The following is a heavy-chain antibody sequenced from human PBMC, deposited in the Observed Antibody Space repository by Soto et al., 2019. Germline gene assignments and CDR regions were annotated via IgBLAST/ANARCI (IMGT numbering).Heavy chain of an antibody. CDR3: ARAQSSYGRWTCGMDV. CDR2: INSDGSST. V-gene: IGHV3-74*01. CDR1: GFTFSSYW. D-gene: IGHD5-18*01. Sequence: GGSLRLSCAASGFTFSSYWMHWVRQAPGKGLVWVSRINSDGSSTSYADSVKGRFTISRDNAKNTLYLQMNSLRAEDTAVYYCARAQSSYGRWTCGMDVWGQGTTVTVSS. J-gene: IGHJ6*02.